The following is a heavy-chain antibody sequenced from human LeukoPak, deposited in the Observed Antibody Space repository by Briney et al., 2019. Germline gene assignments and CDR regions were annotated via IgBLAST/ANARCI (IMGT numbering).Heavy chain of an antibody. Sequence: SETLSLTCTVSGGSISSSSYYWGWLRQPPGTGLEWFGSIYYSGSTYYNPSLKSRVTISVDTSKNQFSLKLSSVTAADTAVYYCARTITMSLGFFDYWGQGTLVTVSS. CDR3: ARTITMSLGFFDY. CDR1: GGSISSSSYY. J-gene: IGHJ4*02. D-gene: IGHD3-22*01. V-gene: IGHV4-39*07. CDR2: IYYSGST.